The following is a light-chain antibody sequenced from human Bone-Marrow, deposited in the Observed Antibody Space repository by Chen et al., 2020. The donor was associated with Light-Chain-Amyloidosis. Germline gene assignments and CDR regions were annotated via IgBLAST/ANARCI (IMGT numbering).Light chain of an antibody. CDR2: RDN. Sequence: SYELTQPPSVSVSPGQTARINCSGDELPTKYAYWYQQKPGQAPVLVIHRDNERPSGISERFYGSSSGTTATLTISGVQAEDEADYHCQAADSSGTYEVIFGGGTKLTVL. V-gene: IGLV3-25*03. CDR1: ELPTKY. CDR3: QAADSSGTYEVI. J-gene: IGLJ2*01.